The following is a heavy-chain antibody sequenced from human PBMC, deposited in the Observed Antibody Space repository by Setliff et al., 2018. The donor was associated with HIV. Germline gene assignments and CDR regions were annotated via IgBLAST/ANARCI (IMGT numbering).Heavy chain of an antibody. J-gene: IGHJ4*02. CDR3: ARGMVRGLRWNY. V-gene: IGHV4-34*01. CDR2: INHRGNT. Sequence: KTSETLSLTCAVYGGSFSGYLWTWVRQPPGKGLQWIGDINHRGNTNYDAPLESRVSMSLDTSRKQFSLTLSSVTAADTAVYFCARGMVRGLRWNYWGQGTLVTVSS. D-gene: IGHD3-10*01. CDR1: GGSFSGYL.